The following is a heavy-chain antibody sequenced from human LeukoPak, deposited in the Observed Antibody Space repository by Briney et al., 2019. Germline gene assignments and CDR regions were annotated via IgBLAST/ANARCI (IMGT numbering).Heavy chain of an antibody. V-gene: IGHV3-33*01. D-gene: IGHD4-11*01. Sequence: AGGSLRLSCAASGFTFSSYGMRWVRQAPGKGLEWVAVIWYDGSNKYYADSVKGRFTISRDNSKNTLYLQMNSLRAEDTAVYYCARDYSNYENYFDYWGQGTLVTVSS. CDR1: GFTFSSYG. CDR3: ARDYSNYENYFDY. J-gene: IGHJ4*02. CDR2: IWYDGSNK.